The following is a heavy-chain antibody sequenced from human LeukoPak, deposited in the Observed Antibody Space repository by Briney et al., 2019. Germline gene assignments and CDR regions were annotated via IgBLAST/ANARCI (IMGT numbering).Heavy chain of an antibody. D-gene: IGHD5-24*01. V-gene: IGHV4-59*01. J-gene: IGHJ4*02. CDR1: GGSISSYY. CDR3: ARMSRDGYNRYFDY. CDR2: IYYSGST. Sequence: SETLSLTCTVSGGSISSYYWSWIRQPPGEGLEWIGYIYYSGSTNYNPSLKSRVTISVDTSKNQFSLKLSSVTAADTAVYYCARMSRDGYNRYFDYWGQGTLVTVSS.